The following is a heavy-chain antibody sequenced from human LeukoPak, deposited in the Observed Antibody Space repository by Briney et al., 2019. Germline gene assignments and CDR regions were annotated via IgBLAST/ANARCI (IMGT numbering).Heavy chain of an antibody. V-gene: IGHV1-69*05. CDR2: IIPIFGTA. CDR3: ARGVPAAIAFDI. D-gene: IGHD2-2*01. J-gene: IGHJ3*02. Sequence: ASVKVSCKASGGTFSSYAISWVRQAPGQGLEWMGGIIPIFGTANYAQKFQGRVTITTDESTSTAYMELSSLRSEDTAVYYCARGVPAAIAFDIWGQGTMVTVSS. CDR1: GGTFSSYA.